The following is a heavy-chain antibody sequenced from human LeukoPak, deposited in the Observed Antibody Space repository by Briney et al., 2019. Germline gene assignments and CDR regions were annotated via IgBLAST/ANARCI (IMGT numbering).Heavy chain of an antibody. CDR2: ISSSADST. V-gene: IGHV3-23*01. CDR1: GFTFSSYA. D-gene: IGHD4-23*01. Sequence: GGSLRLPCEASGFTFSSYAMSWVRQAPGKGLAWVSVISSSADSTYYADSVKGRFTISRDNSKNTLYLQMNNLRAEDTAVYYCAKPLEKYTYGGNFDYWGQGILVTVS. CDR3: AKPLEKYTYGGNFDY. J-gene: IGHJ4*02.